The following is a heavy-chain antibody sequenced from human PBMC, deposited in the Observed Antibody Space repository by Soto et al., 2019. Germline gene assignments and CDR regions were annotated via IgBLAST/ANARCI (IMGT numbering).Heavy chain of an antibody. CDR3: ARVTIGEAHQSYYDILTGPFDY. CDR2: ISSSSSYI. J-gene: IGHJ4*02. Sequence: GGSLRLSCAASGFTFSSYSMNWVRQAPGKGLEWVSSISSSSSYIYYADSVKGRFTISRDNAKNSLYLQMNSLRAEDTAVYYCARVTIGEAHQSYYDILTGPFDYWGQGTLDTVSS. D-gene: IGHD3-9*01. CDR1: GFTFSSYS. V-gene: IGHV3-21*01.